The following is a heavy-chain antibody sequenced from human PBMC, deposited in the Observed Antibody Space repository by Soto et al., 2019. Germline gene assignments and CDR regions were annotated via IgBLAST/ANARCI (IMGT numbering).Heavy chain of an antibody. Sequence: SETLSLTCTVSGGSIISAGHYWNWIRQPSGKGLEWIGYIFYSGSTYYSPSLKSRVTISVDTSENQFSLKLTSVTAADTAVYYCVRAAAASGGFDNWGQGTLVTVSS. J-gene: IGHJ4*02. D-gene: IGHD6-13*01. CDR3: VRAAAASGGFDN. CDR2: IFYSGST. V-gene: IGHV4-31*03. CDR1: GGSIISAGHY.